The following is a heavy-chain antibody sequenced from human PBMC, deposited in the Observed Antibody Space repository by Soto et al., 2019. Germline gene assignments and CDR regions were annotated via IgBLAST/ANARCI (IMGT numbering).Heavy chain of an antibody. Sequence: ASVKVSCKASGYTFTSYYMHWVRQAPGQGLEWMGIINPSGGSTSYAQKFQGRVTMTRDTSTSTVYMELSSLRSEDTAVYYCARFNSDSGHYYYGMDVWGQGTTVTVSS. CDR1: GYTFTSYY. CDR2: INPSGGST. V-gene: IGHV1-46*01. CDR3: ARFNSDSGHYYYGMDV. J-gene: IGHJ6*02. D-gene: IGHD3-9*01.